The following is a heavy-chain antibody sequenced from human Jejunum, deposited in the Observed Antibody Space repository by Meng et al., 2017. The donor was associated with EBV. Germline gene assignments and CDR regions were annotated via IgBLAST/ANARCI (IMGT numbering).Heavy chain of an antibody. V-gene: IGHV4-59*02. CDR1: GDSVRNYY. Sequence: QLRLQESGPGLVKPWDTLSLTCTVTGDSVRNYYWSWIRQSPEKGLEWIGYTHYSETSIYSPSLMSRATISVDTSNSQFSLKLNSVTAADTAIYYCTRGSTGAFNAWGQGILVTVSS. CDR3: TRGSTGAFNA. J-gene: IGHJ5*02. CDR2: THYSETS. D-gene: IGHD1-26*01.